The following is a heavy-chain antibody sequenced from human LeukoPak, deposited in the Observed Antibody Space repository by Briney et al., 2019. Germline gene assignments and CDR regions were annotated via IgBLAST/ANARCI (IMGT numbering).Heavy chain of an antibody. CDR3: ARDPFGVDYH. D-gene: IGHD3-16*01. J-gene: IGHJ5*02. Sequence: PGGSLRLSCAASGFTFSDYNMNWVRQAPGKGLEWVSYISSSSTIYYADSVKGRFTISRDNAKNSLYLQMSSLRDEDTAVYYCARDPFGVDYHWGQGTLVTVSS. V-gene: IGHV3-69-1*01. CDR1: GFTFSDYN. CDR2: ISSSSTI.